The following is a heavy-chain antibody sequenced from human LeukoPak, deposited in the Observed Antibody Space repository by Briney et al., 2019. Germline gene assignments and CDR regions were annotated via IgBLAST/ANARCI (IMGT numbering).Heavy chain of an antibody. Sequence: SETLSLTCIVSGGSISSHYWSWIRQPPGKGLEWIGYIYYSGNANYNPSLKSRVTISVDTSKNQFSLRLSSVTAADTAVYYCARHRGDSFYYDTFDPWGQGILVTVS. V-gene: IGHV4-59*08. D-gene: IGHD3-22*01. CDR2: IYYSGNA. J-gene: IGHJ5*02. CDR1: GGSISSHY. CDR3: ARHRGDSFYYDTFDP.